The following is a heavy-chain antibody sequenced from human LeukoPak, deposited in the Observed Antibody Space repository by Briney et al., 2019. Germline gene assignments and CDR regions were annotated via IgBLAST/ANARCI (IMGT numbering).Heavy chain of an antibody. CDR2: IHYSGRA. V-gene: IGHV4-59*01. Sequence: SETLSLTCTVSGDSISGSYWTWVRQPPGQGLEWIGQIHYSGRADYNPSLKRRITISVDTSKNQMSLTLTSVTAADTAIYYCVKFGVDYDMGVWGQGTTVTVSS. D-gene: IGHD3-16*01. CDR1: GDSISGSY. J-gene: IGHJ6*02. CDR3: VKFGVDYDMGV.